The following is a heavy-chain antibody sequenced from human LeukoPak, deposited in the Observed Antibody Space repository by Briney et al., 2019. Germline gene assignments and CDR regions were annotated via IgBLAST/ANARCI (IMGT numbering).Heavy chain of an antibody. V-gene: IGHV3-53*01. D-gene: IGHD4/OR15-4a*01. J-gene: IGHJ4*02. CDR1: GFTVSSNF. CDR3: ARRAGAYSHPYDY. CDR2: TYSAGST. Sequence: GGSLRLSCTVSGFTVSSNFMSWVRQAPGKGLEWVSFTYSAGSTHYSDSVKSRFTISIDNSKNTLYLQMNSLRVEDTAVYYCARRAGAYSHPYDYWGQGTLVTVSS.